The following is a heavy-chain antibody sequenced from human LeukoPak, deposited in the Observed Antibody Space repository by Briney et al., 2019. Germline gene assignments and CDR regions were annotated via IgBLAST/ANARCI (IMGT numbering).Heavy chain of an antibody. V-gene: IGHV1-2*02. CDR3: TRGNDYEDYFDY. CDR1: GYTFTGNY. CDR2: INPNSGGT. D-gene: IGHD4-17*01. J-gene: IGHJ4*02. Sequence: ASVKVSCKASGYTFTGNYMHWVRQAHGQGLEWMGLINPNSGGTNYAQRFQGRVTMTRETSISTVHMELNRLRADATAVYYCTRGNDYEDYFDYRGQGTLLSVSS.